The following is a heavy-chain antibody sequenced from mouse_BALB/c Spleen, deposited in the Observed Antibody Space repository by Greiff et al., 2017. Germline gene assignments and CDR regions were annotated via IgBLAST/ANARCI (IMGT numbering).Heavy chain of an antibody. J-gene: IGHJ4*01. V-gene: IGHV1S56*01. CDR1: GYTFTSYY. CDR2: IYPGNVNT. CDR3: ARGGNYFYAMDY. Sequence: VQLQQSGPELVKPGASVRISCKASGYTFTSYYIHWVKQRPGQGLEWIGWIYPGNVNTKYNEKFKGKATLTADKSSSTAYMKLSSLTSEDSAVYFCARGGNYFYAMDYWGQGTSVTVSS. D-gene: IGHD2-1*01.